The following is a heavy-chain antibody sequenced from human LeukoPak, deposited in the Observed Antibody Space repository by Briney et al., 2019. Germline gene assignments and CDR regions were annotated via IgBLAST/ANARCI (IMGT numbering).Heavy chain of an antibody. CDR3: ARMGGYWFDS. J-gene: IGHJ5*01. D-gene: IGHD5-12*01. Sequence: GGSLRLSCTASGNTFSSYEMNWVRQAPGQGLEWVSYIRRSGSTVYYADSVKGRFTISRDNAKNSLYLQMNSLRAEDTAVYYCARMGGYWFDSWGQGTLVTVSS. CDR2: IRRSGSTV. CDR1: GNTFSSYE. V-gene: IGHV3-48*03.